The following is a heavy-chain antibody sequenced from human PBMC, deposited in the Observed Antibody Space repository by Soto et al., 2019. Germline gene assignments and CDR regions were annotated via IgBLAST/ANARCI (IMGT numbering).Heavy chain of an antibody. D-gene: IGHD3-10*01. CDR3: ARDDGSGIRFLDS. J-gene: IGHJ4*02. V-gene: IGHV1-3*01. CDR1: GYTRTLLS. Sequence: ASAKVSCRVSGYTRTLLSIHWVRQAPGQRLEWMGWINADTGNTKYSQNFQDRLTMTRDASATTADMELSSLRSEDTAVYYCARDDGSGIRFLDSWGQGTLVTVSS. CDR2: INADTGNT.